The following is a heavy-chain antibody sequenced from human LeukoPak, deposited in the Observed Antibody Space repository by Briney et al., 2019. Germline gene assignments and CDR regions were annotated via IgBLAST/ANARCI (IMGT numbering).Heavy chain of an antibody. CDR3: ARSRLRVLFY. CDR1: GGSFSGYY. V-gene: IGHV4-34*01. J-gene: IGHJ4*02. D-gene: IGHD4-17*01. CDR2: INHSGST. Sequence: KPSATLSLTCAVYGGSFSGYYWSWIRQPPGKGLEWIGEINHSGSTNYNPSLKSRVTISVDTSKNQFSLKLSSVTAAYTAVYYCARSRLRVLFYWGQGTLVTVSS.